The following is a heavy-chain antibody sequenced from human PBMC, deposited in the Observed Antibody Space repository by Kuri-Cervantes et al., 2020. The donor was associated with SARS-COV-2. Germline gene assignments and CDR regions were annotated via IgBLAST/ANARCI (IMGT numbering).Heavy chain of an antibody. D-gene: IGHD4-11*01. J-gene: IGHJ4*02. Sequence: ASVKVSCKASGYTFTGYYMHWVRQAPGQGLEWMGWINPNSGGTNYAQKFQGRVTMTRDTSISTAYMELSRLRSDDTAVYYCARHGSATVSTLFDYWGQGTLVTVSS. CDR3: ARHGSATVSTLFDY. CDR2: INPNSGGT. CDR1: GYTFTGYY. V-gene: IGHV1-2*02.